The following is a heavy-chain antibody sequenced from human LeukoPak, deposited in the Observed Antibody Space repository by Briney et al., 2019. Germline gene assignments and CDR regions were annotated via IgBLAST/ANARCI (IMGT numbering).Heavy chain of an antibody. CDR2: INPNSGGT. D-gene: IGHD3-22*01. CDR1: GYTFTGYY. Sequence: ASLKVSPKASGYTFTGYYMHCGRQAPGQGLEWMGWINPNSGGTNYAKKIQGRVTMTREKSISTAYMEMSRLRFDDTAVYYCAKVATGVSGYYDSSGSRFSIIYWGQGTLVTVSS. CDR3: AKVATGVSGYYDSSGSRFSIIY. J-gene: IGHJ4*02. V-gene: IGHV1-2*02.